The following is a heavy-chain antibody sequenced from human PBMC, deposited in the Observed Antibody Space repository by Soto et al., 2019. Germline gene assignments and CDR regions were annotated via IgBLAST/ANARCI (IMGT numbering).Heavy chain of an antibody. Sequence: SVEVCCEASGGGLSSYAISWVGQAPGQGVEWMGGIIPIFGTANYAQKLQGRVTITADESTSAAYMELSSPRSADTPVYHCAPFGRSSGWSRAKWFDPWGQRTLVTV. D-gene: IGHD6-19*01. V-gene: IGHV1-69*13. CDR3: APFGRSSGWSRAKWFDP. CDR1: GGGLSSYA. CDR2: IIPIFGTA. J-gene: IGHJ5*02.